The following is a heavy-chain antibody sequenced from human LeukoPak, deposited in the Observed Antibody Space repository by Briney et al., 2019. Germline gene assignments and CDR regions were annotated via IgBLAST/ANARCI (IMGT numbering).Heavy chain of an antibody. V-gene: IGHV1-46*01. Sequence: ASLKVSCKASGYTFTSYYMHSGRQAPGQRLKGRGIINPSGGSTSYAQKFQGRVTMTRDTSTSTVYMELSSLRSEDTAVYYCAREAIVPAATFDYWGQGTLVTVSS. CDR1: GYTFTSYY. CDR3: AREAIVPAATFDY. D-gene: IGHD2-2*01. J-gene: IGHJ4*02. CDR2: INPSGGST.